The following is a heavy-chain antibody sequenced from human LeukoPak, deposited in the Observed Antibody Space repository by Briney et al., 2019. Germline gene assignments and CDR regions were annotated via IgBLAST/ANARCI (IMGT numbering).Heavy chain of an antibody. CDR3: ASGGRWVQNPFDY. D-gene: IGHD5-24*01. CDR2: IYSGGSI. V-gene: IGHV3-66*01. CDR1: GCTVSSNY. Sequence: GGSLRLSCAASGCTVSSNYMSWVRQAPGKGLEWVSVIYSGGSIYYADSVRGRFTISRDNSQNTLYLQMNSRRAGDTAVYYCASGGRWVQNPFDYWGQGTLVTVSS. J-gene: IGHJ4*02.